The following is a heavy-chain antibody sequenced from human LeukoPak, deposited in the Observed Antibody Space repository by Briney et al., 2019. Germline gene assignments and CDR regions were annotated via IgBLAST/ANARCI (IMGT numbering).Heavy chain of an antibody. CDR1: GFTFDDYA. Sequence: GGSLRLSCAASGFTFDDYAMHWVRQAPGKGLEWVSAISGSGGSTYYADSVKRRFTISRDNSKNTLYLQMNSLRAEDTAVYYCARWGVSGSSSPVYYYYGMDVWGQGTTVTVSS. J-gene: IGHJ6*02. CDR2: ISGSGGST. D-gene: IGHD1-26*01. CDR3: ARWGVSGSSSPVYYYYGMDV. V-gene: IGHV3-23*01.